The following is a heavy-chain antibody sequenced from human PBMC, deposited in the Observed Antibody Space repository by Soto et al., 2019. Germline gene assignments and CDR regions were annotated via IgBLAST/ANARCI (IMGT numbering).Heavy chain of an antibody. D-gene: IGHD3-22*01. V-gene: IGHV5-10-1*01. J-gene: IGHJ6*02. CDR1: GYSFTSYW. CDR3: ASCYDSSRHYYYGMDV. Sequence: PGESLKISCKGSGYSFTSYWISWVRQMPGKGLEWMGRIDPSDSYTNYSPSFQGHVTISADKSISTAYLQWSSLKASDTATYYCASCYDSSRHYYYGMDVWGQGTTVTVSS. CDR2: IDPSDSYT.